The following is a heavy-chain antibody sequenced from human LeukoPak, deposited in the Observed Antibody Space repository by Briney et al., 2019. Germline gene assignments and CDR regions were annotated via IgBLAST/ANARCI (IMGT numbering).Heavy chain of an antibody. D-gene: IGHD6-13*01. CDR3: AKDSSSIAAAGAYFDY. CDR2: LSGSGGST. Sequence: GGSLRLSCAASGFTLSSYAMSWVRQAPGKGLEWVSALSGSGGSTYYADSVKGRFTISRDNSKNTLYLQMNSLRAEDTAVYYCAKDSSSIAAAGAYFDYWGQGTLVTVSS. V-gene: IGHV3-23*01. CDR1: GFTLSSYA. J-gene: IGHJ4*02.